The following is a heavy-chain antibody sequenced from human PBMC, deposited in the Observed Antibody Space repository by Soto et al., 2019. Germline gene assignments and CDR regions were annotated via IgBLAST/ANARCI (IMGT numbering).Heavy chain of an antibody. J-gene: IGHJ4*02. CDR1: GGTFSSYA. D-gene: IGHD3-3*01. Sequence: QVQLVQSGAEVKKPGSSVKVSCKASGGTFSSYAISWVRQAPGQGLEWMGGIIPIFGTANYAQKFQGRVTITADECTSTAYMELSSLRSEDTAVYYCASALKEYDFWSGYYWYYFDYWGQGTLVTVSS. CDR3: ASALKEYDFWSGYYWYYFDY. V-gene: IGHV1-69*12. CDR2: IIPIFGTA.